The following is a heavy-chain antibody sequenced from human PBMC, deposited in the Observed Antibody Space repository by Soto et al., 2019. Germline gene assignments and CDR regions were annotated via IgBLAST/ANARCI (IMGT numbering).Heavy chain of an antibody. CDR1: SDSISNYY. V-gene: IGHV4-59*01. CDR3: ARDQGIASSGPFDY. D-gene: IGHD6-13*01. J-gene: IGHJ4*02. CDR2: IHSSGST. Sequence: SETLSLTCTVSSDSISNYYWSWIRQPPGKGLEWIGYIHSSGSTDYNPSLKSRVSISGDTSKSQFSLKLSSVTAADTAVYYCARDQGIASSGPFDYWGPGTLVTVSS.